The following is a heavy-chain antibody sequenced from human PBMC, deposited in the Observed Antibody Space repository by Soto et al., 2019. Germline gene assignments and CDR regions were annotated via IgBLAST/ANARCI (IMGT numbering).Heavy chain of an antibody. J-gene: IGHJ4*02. CDR2: ISVGGGNT. CDR3: AKEPTPFKGFCSGGSCPLYE. CDR1: GFTFSVYA. D-gene: IGHD2-15*01. V-gene: IGHV3-23*01. Sequence: EVQLLESGGGLVQPGGSLRLSCAGSGFTFSVYAMNWVRQAPGKGLEWVSFISVGGGNTYYADSVKGRFTISRDDSKSTLFLQMNSLRAEDTAVYYCAKEPTPFKGFCSGGSCPLYEWGQGTLVTVSS.